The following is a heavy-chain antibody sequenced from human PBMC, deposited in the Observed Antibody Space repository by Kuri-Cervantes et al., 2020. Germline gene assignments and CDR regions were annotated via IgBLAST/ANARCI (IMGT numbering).Heavy chain of an antibody. D-gene: IGHD3-3*01. CDR2: IYYSGST. Sequence: ESLKISCTVSGGSISSYYWSWIRQPPGKGLEWIGYIYYSGSTNYNPSLKSRVTISVDTSKNQFSLKLSSVTAADTAVYYCARGGYNFWSGYYTPDFLDYWGQGTLVTVSS. V-gene: IGHV4-59*12. CDR3: ARGGYNFWSGYYTPDFLDY. J-gene: IGHJ4*02. CDR1: GGSISSYY.